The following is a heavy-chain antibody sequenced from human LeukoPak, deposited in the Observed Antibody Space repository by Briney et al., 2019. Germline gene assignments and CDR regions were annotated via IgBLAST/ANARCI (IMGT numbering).Heavy chain of an antibody. D-gene: IGHD1-14*01. CDR3: ARVSKTFAGIRGLNWFDP. CDR1: GGSISSGTYY. V-gene: IGHV4-61*02. CDR2: IYTSGST. J-gene: IGHJ5*02. Sequence: SETLSLTCTVSGGSISSGTYYWTWIRQPAGKGLEWIGRIYTSGSTNYNPSLKSRVTISIDTSKNQFSLKLSSVTAADTAVYYCARVSKTFAGIRGLNWFDPWGQGTLVTVSS.